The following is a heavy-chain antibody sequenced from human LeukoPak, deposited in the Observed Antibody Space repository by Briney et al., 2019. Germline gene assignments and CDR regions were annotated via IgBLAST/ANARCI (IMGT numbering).Heavy chain of an antibody. CDR1: GFTFSSYW. D-gene: IGHD3-22*01. J-gene: IGHJ3*02. V-gene: IGHV3-7*01. Sequence: PGGSLRLSCAASGFTFSSYWMCWVRQAPGKGLEWVANIKQDGSEKFYVDSVKGRFTISRDNAKNSLYLQINSLRAEDTAVYFCARDLKRRVYYDSSGSDDAFDIWGQGTMVTVSS. CDR3: ARDLKRRVYYDSSGSDDAFDI. CDR2: IKQDGSEK.